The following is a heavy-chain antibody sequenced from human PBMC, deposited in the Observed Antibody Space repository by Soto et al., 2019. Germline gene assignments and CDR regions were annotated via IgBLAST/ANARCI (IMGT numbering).Heavy chain of an antibody. D-gene: IGHD4-17*01. J-gene: IGHJ4*02. CDR3: AKDRGALRWSEEHYYFDY. Sequence: LRLSCAASGFTFSSYGMHWVRQAPGKGLEWVAVILYDGSKKYYADSMKGRFTISRDNSRNTLYLQMNSLRAEDTALYYCAKDRGALRWSEEHYYFDYWGQGTLVTVSS. CDR2: ILYDGSKK. CDR1: GFTFSSYG. V-gene: IGHV3-30*18.